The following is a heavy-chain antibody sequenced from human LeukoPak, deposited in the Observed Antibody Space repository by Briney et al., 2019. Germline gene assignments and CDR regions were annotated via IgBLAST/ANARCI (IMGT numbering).Heavy chain of an antibody. D-gene: IGHD3-22*01. J-gene: IGHJ1*01. CDR3: ARGSVYYYDSSGYYREKYFQH. Sequence: SETLSLTCTVSGGSISSYYWSWIRQPPGKGLEWIGYIYYSGSTYYNPSLKSRVTISVDTSKNQFSLKLSSVTAADTAVYYCARGSVYYYDSSGYYREKYFQHWGQGTLVTVSS. V-gene: IGHV4-59*12. CDR1: GGSISSYY. CDR2: IYYSGST.